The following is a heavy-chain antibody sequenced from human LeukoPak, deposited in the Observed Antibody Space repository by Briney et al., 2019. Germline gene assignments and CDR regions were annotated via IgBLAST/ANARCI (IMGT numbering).Heavy chain of an antibody. D-gene: IGHD1-26*01. CDR3: ARYTRGTKGMGV. J-gene: IGHJ6*02. Sequence: SEALSLTCTVSGYSISSGYYWGWIRQPPGKGLEWIGSIYHSGSTYYNPSLKSRVTISVDTSKNQFSLKLSSVTAADTAVYYCARYTRGTKGMGVWGQGTTVTVSS. V-gene: IGHV4-38-2*02. CDR2: IYHSGST. CDR1: GYSISSGYY.